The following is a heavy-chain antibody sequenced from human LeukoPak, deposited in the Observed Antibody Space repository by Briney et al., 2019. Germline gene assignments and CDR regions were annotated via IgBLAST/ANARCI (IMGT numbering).Heavy chain of an antibody. V-gene: IGHV4-34*01. CDR1: GESFSGYY. Sequence: PSETLSLTCAVYGESFSGYYFTWLRQPPGKGLEWIGEIHHSGATSCKPSLKSRVTISLDASKNQISLRLRSVTAADTAVYYCARGRVAGYFFDYWGQGTLVTVSS. CDR2: IHHSGAT. D-gene: IGHD6-19*01. J-gene: IGHJ4*02. CDR3: ARGRVAGYFFDY.